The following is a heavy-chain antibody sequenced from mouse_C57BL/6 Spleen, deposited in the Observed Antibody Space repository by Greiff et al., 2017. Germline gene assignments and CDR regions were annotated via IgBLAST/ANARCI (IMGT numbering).Heavy chain of an antibody. CDR2: IHPNSGST. CDR3: ARSGGNSWFAY. CDR1: GYAFSSSW. J-gene: IGHJ3*01. V-gene: IGHV1-64*01. D-gene: IGHD2-1*01. Sequence: VQLQQSGPELVKPGASVKISCKASGYAFSSSWMNWVKQRPGQGLEWIGMIHPNSGSTNYNEKFKSKATLTVDKSSSTAYMQLSSLTSEDSAVYYCARSGGNSWFAYWGQGTLVTVSA.